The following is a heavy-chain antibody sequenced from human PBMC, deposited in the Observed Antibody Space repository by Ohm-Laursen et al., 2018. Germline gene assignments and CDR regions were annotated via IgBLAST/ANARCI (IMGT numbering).Heavy chain of an antibody. CDR1: GFTFSNHW. V-gene: IGHV3-74*01. CDR3: LSGSGYSST. Sequence: SLRLSCSAFGFTFSNHWMHWVRQGPGKGLVWLSGIKGDGGKINYADSVKGRFTISRDNAKNTLYLQMNSVRVEDTAVYYCLSGSGYSSTWGQGTMVTVSS. J-gene: IGHJ3*01. D-gene: IGHD3-22*01. CDR2: IKGDGGKI.